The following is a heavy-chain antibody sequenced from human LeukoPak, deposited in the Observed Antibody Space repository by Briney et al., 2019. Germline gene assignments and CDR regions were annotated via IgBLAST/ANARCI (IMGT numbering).Heavy chain of an antibody. D-gene: IGHD2-2*01. V-gene: IGHV5-10-1*01. CDR1: GYSFTSYW. CDR3: ARVGYCTSSSCYEEFDH. Sequence: PGESLKISCKCSGYSFTSYWIGWVRQMPGKGLEWMGRVDPSDSYTNYSPSFQGHVTISADKSISTAYLQWSSLKASDTAMYYCARVGYCTSSSCYEEFDHWGQGTLVTVSS. CDR2: VDPSDSYT. J-gene: IGHJ4*02.